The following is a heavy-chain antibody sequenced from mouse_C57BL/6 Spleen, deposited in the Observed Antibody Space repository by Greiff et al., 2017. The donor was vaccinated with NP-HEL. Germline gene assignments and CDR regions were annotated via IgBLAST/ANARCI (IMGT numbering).Heavy chain of an antibody. V-gene: IGHV5-4*01. D-gene: IGHD4-1*01. J-gene: IGHJ4*01. CDR3: AREVTGTMDY. CDR1: GFTFSSYA. CDR2: ISDGGSYT. Sequence: EVMLVESGGGLVKPGGSLKLSCAASGFTFSSYAMSWVRQTPEKRLEWVATISDGGSYTYYPDIVKGRFTFSRDNAKNNRYLQMSQLKSEDTAMYYCAREVTGTMDYWGQGTSVTVSS.